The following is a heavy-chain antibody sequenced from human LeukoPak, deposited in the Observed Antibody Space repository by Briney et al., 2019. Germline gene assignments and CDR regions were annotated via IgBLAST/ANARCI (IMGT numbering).Heavy chain of an antibody. Sequence: GGSLRLSCAASGFTFDDYGMSWVRQAPGKGLEWVSGINWNGGSTGYADSVKGRFTISRDNAKNSLYLQMNSLRAEDTALYYCARDGSSGYYSLPFFDYWGQGTLVTVSS. J-gene: IGHJ4*02. CDR3: ARDGSSGYYSLPFFDY. V-gene: IGHV3-20*04. CDR2: INWNGGST. CDR1: GFTFDDYG. D-gene: IGHD3-22*01.